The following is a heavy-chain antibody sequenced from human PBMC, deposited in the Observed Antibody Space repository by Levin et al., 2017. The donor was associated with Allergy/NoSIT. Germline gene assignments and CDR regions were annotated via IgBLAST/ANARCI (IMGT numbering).Heavy chain of an antibody. D-gene: IGHD6-19*01. CDR3: ARVHAHSSGYDY. CDR2: INPNSGGT. CDR1: GYTFTGYY. J-gene: IGHJ4*02. Sequence: GESLKISCKASGYTFTGYYMHWVRQAPGQGLEWMGWINPNSGGTNYAQKFQGRVTMTRDTSISTAYMELSRLRSDDTAVYYCARVHAHSSGYDYWGQGTLVTVSS. V-gene: IGHV1-2*02.